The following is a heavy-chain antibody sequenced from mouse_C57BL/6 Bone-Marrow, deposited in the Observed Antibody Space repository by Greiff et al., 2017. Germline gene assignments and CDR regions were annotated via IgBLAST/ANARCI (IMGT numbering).Heavy chain of an antibody. CDR2: IYPRSGNT. D-gene: IGHD1-1*01. J-gene: IGHJ3*01. CDR3: ARKGDYYYGSSYAY. V-gene: IGHV1-81*01. Sequence: VMLVESGAELARPGASVKLSCKASGYTFTSYGISWVKQRTGQGLEWIGEIYPRSGNTYYNEKFKGKATLTADKSSSTAYMELRSLTSEDSAVYFCARKGDYYYGSSYAYWGQGTLVTVSA. CDR1: GYTFTSYG.